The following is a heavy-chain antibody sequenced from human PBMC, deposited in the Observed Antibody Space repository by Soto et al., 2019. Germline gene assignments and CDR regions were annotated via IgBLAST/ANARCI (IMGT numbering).Heavy chain of an antibody. D-gene: IGHD3-10*02. J-gene: IGHJ5*02. CDR1: GGSLGSYY. CDR3: ARGAMFWFDP. V-gene: IGHV4-59*01. Sequence: QVQLQESGPGLVKPSETLSLTCSVAGGSLGSYYWGWIRQSPGKGLEWIAYIYDSGTTIYNPSLKSRATISVDTSKNQFSLILTSVTAADTAVYYCARGAMFWFDPWGQGTLVSVSS. CDR2: IYDSGTT.